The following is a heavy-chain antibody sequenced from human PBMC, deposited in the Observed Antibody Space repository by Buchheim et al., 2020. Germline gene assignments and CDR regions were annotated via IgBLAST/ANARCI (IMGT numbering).Heavy chain of an antibody. V-gene: IGHV3-48*03. CDR2: ISSSGSTI. Sequence: EVQLVESGGGLVQPGGSLRLSCAASGFTFSSYEMNWVRQAPGKGLEWVSYISSSGSTIYYADSVKGRFTISRDNARNSLFLQVNSVRAEDTAMYYCARDGASFGFLNWLGPWGQGTL. CDR1: GFTFSSYE. D-gene: IGHD3-16*01. J-gene: IGHJ5*02. CDR3: ARDGASFGFLNWLGP.